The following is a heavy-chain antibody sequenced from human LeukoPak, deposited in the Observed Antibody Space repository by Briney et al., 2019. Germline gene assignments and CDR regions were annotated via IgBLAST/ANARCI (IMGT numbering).Heavy chain of an antibody. Sequence: SVKVSCKASGGTFSSYALSWMRQAPGQGLEWMGRVIPVFDVTDYAQKFQGRVTITADTSTGTAYMELSSLTSDDTAMYYCARDPALEGTEDYRDFGGEESVDAFDVWGQGTMVTVFS. D-gene: IGHD4-23*01. CDR3: ARDPALEGTEDYRDFGGEESVDAFDV. CDR2: VIPVFDVT. V-gene: IGHV1-69*10. CDR1: GGTFSSYA. J-gene: IGHJ3*01.